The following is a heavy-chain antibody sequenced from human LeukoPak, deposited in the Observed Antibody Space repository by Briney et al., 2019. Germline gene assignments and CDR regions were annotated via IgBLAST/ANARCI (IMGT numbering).Heavy chain of an antibody. CDR1: GFTVSNNY. CDR2: IYAGGYT. CDR3: ARNGPGGYYFDF. V-gene: IGHV3-66*01. Sequence: PGGSLRLSCAASGFTVSNNYMSWVRQAPGKGLEWVSIIYAGGYTYYAESVKDRFTISRDNSKNTLYLQMNSLTAEDTAVYYCARNGPGGYYFDFWGQGTLVTVSS. J-gene: IGHJ4*02. D-gene: IGHD2-8*02.